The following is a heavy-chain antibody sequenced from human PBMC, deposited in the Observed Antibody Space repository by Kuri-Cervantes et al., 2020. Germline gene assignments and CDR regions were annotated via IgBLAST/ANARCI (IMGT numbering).Heavy chain of an antibody. V-gene: IGHV3-21*01. CDR1: GFTFSSYS. D-gene: IGHD3-10*01. J-gene: IGHJ4*02. CDR2: ISSSSSYI. CDR3: AREYYYGSGSYYYFDY. Sequence: GESLKISCAASGFTFSSYSMNWVRQAPGKGLEWVSSISSSSSYIYYADSVKGRFTISRDNAKNSLYLQMNSLRAEDTAVYYCAREYYYGSGSYYYFDYWGQGTLVTVSS.